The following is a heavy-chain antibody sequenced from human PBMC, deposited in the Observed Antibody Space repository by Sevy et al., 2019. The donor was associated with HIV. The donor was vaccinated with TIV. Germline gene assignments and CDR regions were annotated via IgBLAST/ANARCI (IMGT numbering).Heavy chain of an antibody. CDR1: GYTFTGYY. CDR3: ARDICSSTSCYTGDY. D-gene: IGHD2-2*02. CDR2: INPNSGGT. V-gene: IGHV1-2*02. J-gene: IGHJ4*02. Sequence: ASVKVSCKASGYTFTGYYMHWVRQAPGQGLEWMGWINPNSGGTNYAQKFQGRVTMTRDTSISTAYMELSRLRSDDTAVYYCARDICSSTSCYTGDYWGKGTLVTVSS.